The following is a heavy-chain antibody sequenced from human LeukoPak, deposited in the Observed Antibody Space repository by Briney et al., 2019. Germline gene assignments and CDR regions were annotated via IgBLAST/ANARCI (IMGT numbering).Heavy chain of an antibody. CDR2: INHSGST. CDR1: GGSFSGYY. J-gene: IGHJ4*02. Sequence: SETLSLTCAVYGGSFSGYYWSWIRQPPGKGLEWIGEINHSGSTNYNPSLKSRVTISVDTSKNQFSLKLSSVTAADTAVYYCARWRYSSSSRYYWGQGTLVTVSS. V-gene: IGHV4-34*01. CDR3: ARWRYSSSSRYY. D-gene: IGHD6-6*01.